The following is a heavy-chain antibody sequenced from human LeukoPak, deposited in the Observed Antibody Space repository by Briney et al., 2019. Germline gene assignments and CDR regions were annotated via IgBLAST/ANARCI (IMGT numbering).Heavy chain of an antibody. D-gene: IGHD3-16*02. V-gene: IGHV1-69*06. J-gene: IGHJ4*02. CDR3: ASRGLSGYDYVWGNYRFDY. Sequence: GASVKVSCKASGGTFSSYAVSWVRLTPGQGLEWLGGIIPVFGTTTYAQKFQAKVTMTADKSTNTAYLEISSLTSDDTAVYYCASRGLSGYDYVWGNYRFDYWGQGTLVTVSS. CDR1: GGTFSSYA. CDR2: IIPVFGTT.